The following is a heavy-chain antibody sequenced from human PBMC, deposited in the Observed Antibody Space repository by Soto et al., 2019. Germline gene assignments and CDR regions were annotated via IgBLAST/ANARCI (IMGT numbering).Heavy chain of an antibody. CDR3: ARDPLGYCSSTSCFNYYYYGMDV. Sequence: ASVKVSCKASGYTFTSYYMHWVRQAPGQGLEWMGIINPSGGSTSYAQKFQGRVTMTRDTSTSTVYMELSSLRSEDTAVYYCARDPLGYCSSTSCFNYYYYGMDVWGQGTTVTVSS. J-gene: IGHJ6*02. CDR1: GYTFTSYY. CDR2: INPSGGST. V-gene: IGHV1-46*01. D-gene: IGHD2-2*01.